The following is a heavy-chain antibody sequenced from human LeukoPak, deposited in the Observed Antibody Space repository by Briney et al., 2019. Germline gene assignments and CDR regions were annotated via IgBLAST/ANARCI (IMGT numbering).Heavy chain of an antibody. Sequence: SETLSLTCTVSGVSISSSSHSWGWIRQPPGKELEWIGSIYYSGSTYFNPSLKSRVTISVHTSKKQFSLKLSSVTAADTAVYYCARDFARLEDYYDILTEGSGDDAFDIWGQGTMVTVSS. CDR2: IYYSGST. CDR1: GVSISSSSHS. CDR3: ARDFARLEDYYDILTEGSGDDAFDI. V-gene: IGHV4-39*07. D-gene: IGHD3-9*01. J-gene: IGHJ3*02.